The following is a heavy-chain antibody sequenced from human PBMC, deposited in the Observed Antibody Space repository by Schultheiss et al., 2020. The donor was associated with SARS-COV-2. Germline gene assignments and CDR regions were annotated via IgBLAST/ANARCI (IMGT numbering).Heavy chain of an antibody. Sequence: GGSLRLSCAASRFTFSSYAMHWVRQAPGKGLEWVAVISYDGSNKYYADSVKGRFTISRDNSKNTLYLQMNSLRAEDTAVYYCARDWSENYFDYWGQGTLVTVSS. D-gene: IGHD1-14*01. CDR2: ISYDGSNK. V-gene: IGHV3-30*01. CDR1: RFTFSSYA. J-gene: IGHJ4*02. CDR3: ARDWSENYFDY.